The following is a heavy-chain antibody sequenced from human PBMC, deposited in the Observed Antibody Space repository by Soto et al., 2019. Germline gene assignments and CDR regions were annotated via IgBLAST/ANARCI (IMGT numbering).Heavy chain of an antibody. J-gene: IGHJ4*02. D-gene: IGHD4-17*01. CDR2: ISSSSSYI. CDR3: ARASSDYLSYFDY. V-gene: IGHV3-21*01. CDR1: GFTFSSYS. Sequence: VGSLRLSCAASGFTFSSYSMNWVRQAPGKGLEWVSSISSSSSYIYYADSVKGRFTISRDNAKNSLYLQMNSLRAEDTAVYYCARASSDYLSYFDYWGQGTLVTVSS.